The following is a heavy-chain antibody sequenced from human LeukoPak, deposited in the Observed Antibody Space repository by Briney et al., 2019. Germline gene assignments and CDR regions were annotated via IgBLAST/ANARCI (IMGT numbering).Heavy chain of an antibody. V-gene: IGHV3-66*01. CDR2: IYTGDNT. D-gene: IGHD2-2*01. CDR3: ASSTSTPGGFDF. J-gene: IGHJ4*02. CDR1: GFTFNSRG. Sequence: PGRSLRLSCAASGFTFNSRGMHWVRQAPGKGLEWVSVIYTGDNTYYANSVKGRFTISRDNSQRMLYLQMNSLRAEDTSVYYCASSTSTPGGFDFWGQGTLVTVSS.